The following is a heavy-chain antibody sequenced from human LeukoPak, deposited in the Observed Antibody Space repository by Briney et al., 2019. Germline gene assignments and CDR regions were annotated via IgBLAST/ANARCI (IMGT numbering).Heavy chain of an antibody. CDR1: GYTFTSYG. Sequence: ASVKVSCKASGYTFTSYGISWVRQAPGQGLEWMGWINAGNGNTKYSQKFQGRVTITRDTSASTAYMELSSLRSEDTAVYYCARSSIAVAPFDYWGQGTLVTVSS. D-gene: IGHD6-19*01. CDR2: INAGNGNT. J-gene: IGHJ4*02. V-gene: IGHV1-3*01. CDR3: ARSSIAVAPFDY.